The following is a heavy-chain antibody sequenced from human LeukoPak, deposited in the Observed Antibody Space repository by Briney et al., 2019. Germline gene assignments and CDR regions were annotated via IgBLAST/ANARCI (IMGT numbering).Heavy chain of an antibody. CDR2: ISSSGSTI. V-gene: IGHV3-48*02. CDR1: GFTFSSYS. Sequence: GGSLRLSCAASGFTFSSYSMNWVRQAPGKGLEWVSYISSSGSTIYYADSVKGRFTISRDNAKNSLSLQMNSLRDEDTAVYYCARRYSSSWWHLDYWGQGTLVTVSS. J-gene: IGHJ4*02. D-gene: IGHD6-13*01. CDR3: ARRYSSSWWHLDY.